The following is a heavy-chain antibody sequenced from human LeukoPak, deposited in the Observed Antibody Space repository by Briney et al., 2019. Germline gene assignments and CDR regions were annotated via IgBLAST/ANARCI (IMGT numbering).Heavy chain of an antibody. J-gene: IGHJ3*02. CDR2: ISSSSSYT. V-gene: IGHV3-11*06. CDR3: ARGGYCSSSICYSLNAFDI. CDR1: GFTFSDYY. Sequence: PGGSLRLSCAASGFTFSDYYMSWIRQAPGKGLEWVSYISSSSSYTNYADSVKGRFTISRDNAKNSVYLQMNSLRAEDTAAYYCARGGYCSSSICYSLNAFDIWGQGTMFTVSS. D-gene: IGHD2-2*01.